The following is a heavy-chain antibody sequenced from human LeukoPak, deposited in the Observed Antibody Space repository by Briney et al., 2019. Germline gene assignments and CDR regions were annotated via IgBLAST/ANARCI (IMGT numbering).Heavy chain of an antibody. J-gene: IGHJ6*03. V-gene: IGHV1-2*02. CDR3: ARAPKSYPYYYYYYYMDV. CDR1: GYTFTGYY. Sequence: ASVKVSCKASGYTFTGYYMHWVRQAPGQGLEWMGWINPNSGGTNYAQKFQGRVTMTRDTSISTAYMELSRLRSDDTAVYYCARAPKSYPYYYYYYYMDVWGKGTTVTVSS. D-gene: IGHD3-10*01. CDR2: INPNSGGT.